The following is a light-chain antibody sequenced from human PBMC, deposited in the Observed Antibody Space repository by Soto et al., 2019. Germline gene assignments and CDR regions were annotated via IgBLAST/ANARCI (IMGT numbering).Light chain of an antibody. CDR1: QSIASY. CDR3: QQSYTSPGT. Sequence: DIQMTQSPSSLSASVGDRVTITCRASQSIASYLNWYQQKPGKAPKLLIYAESTLQGGVQLRCSGSGSGTDFTLTITSLQPEDFATYYCQQSYTSPGTFGQGTKVDI. V-gene: IGKV1-39*01. J-gene: IGKJ1*01. CDR2: AES.